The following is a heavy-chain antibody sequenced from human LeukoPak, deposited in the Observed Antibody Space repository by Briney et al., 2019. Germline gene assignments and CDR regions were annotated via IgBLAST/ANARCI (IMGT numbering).Heavy chain of an antibody. V-gene: IGHV3-74*01. D-gene: IGHD7-27*01. CDR2: INSDGSST. CDR3: ARGPTGDYDY. CDR1: GFTFSSYW. Sequence: PGGSLRLSCAASGFTFSSYWMHWVRQAPGEGLVWVSRINSDGSSTSYADSVKGRFTISRDNAKNMLYLQMNSLRAEDTAVYYCARGPTGDYDYWGQGTLVTVSS. J-gene: IGHJ4*02.